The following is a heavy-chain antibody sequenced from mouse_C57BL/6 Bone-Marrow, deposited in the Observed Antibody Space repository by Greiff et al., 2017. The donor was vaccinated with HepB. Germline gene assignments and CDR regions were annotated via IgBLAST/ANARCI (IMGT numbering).Heavy chain of an antibody. D-gene: IGHD3-2*02. Sequence: QVQLKESGPELVKPGASVKLSCKASGYTFTSYDINWVKHRPGQGLEWIGWIYPRDGSTKYNEKFKGKATLTVDTSSSTAYMELHSLTSEDSAVYFCARQLRLSWFAYWGQGTLVTVSA. CDR2: IYPRDGST. V-gene: IGHV1-85*01. J-gene: IGHJ3*01. CDR1: GYTFTSYD. CDR3: ARQLRLSWFAY.